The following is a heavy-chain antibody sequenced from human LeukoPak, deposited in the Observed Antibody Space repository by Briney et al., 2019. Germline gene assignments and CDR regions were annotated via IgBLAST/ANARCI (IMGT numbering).Heavy chain of an antibody. D-gene: IGHD3-22*01. CDR2: MNPISGNT. J-gene: IGHJ4*02. V-gene: IGHV1-8*01. CDR3: ARVGYDSSGYYLHDY. Sequence: ASVKASCKASGYTFTSYDINWVRQATGQGLEWMGWMNPISGNTGSAQKFQGRVSMTRNNPIGTAYMELSSLRSEDTAVYYCARVGYDSSGYYLHDYWGQGTLVTVSS. CDR1: GYTFTSYD.